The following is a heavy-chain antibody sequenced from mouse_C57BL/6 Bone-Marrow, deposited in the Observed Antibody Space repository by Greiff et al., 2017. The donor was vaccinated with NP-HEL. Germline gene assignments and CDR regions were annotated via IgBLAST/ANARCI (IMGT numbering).Heavy chain of an antibody. CDR3: ARYYYGSGGYWYFDV. CDR1: GYTFTSYW. CDR2: IHPNSGST. V-gene: IGHV1-64*01. D-gene: IGHD1-1*01. Sequence: VKLQQPGAELVKPGASVKLSCKASGYTFTSYWMHWVKQRPGQGLEWIGMIHPNSGSTNYNEKFKSKATLTVDKSSSTAYMQLSSLTSEDSAVYYCARYYYGSGGYWYFDVWGTGTTVTVSS. J-gene: IGHJ1*03.